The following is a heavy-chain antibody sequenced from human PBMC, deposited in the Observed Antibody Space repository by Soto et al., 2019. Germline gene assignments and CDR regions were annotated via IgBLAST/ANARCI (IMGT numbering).Heavy chain of an antibody. Sequence: GESLKIAGKGSGFTFTSYWICWVRQMPGKGLEWMGIMFPGDSTTRYSPSFQGQVTMSADKSISTAYLQWNSLKASDTAMYYCARVVIGYCSSTSCPDDYWGQGALVTVSS. CDR2: MFPGDSTT. V-gene: IGHV5-51*01. D-gene: IGHD2-2*01. CDR3: ARVVIGYCSSTSCPDDY. J-gene: IGHJ4*02. CDR1: GFTFTSYW.